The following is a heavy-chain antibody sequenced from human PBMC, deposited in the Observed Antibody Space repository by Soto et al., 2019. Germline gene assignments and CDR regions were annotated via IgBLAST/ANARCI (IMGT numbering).Heavy chain of an antibody. Sequence: PGGSLRLSCAASRFTFTNAWISWVRQAPGKGLEWVGRIKNKADGGTTDYAAPVKGRFTISRDDLINTLYLQMNSLKTEDTAVYYCTTDDPINKYWGQGTLVTVSS. CDR3: TTDDPINKY. CDR2: IKNKADGGTT. CDR1: RFTFTNAW. V-gene: IGHV3-15*01. J-gene: IGHJ4*02.